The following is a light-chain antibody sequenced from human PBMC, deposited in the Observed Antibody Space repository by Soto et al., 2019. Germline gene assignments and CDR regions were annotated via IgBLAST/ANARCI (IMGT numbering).Light chain of an antibody. CDR1: SSDIGLYDL. CDR3: CSYAGFTTYV. V-gene: IGLV2-23*02. J-gene: IGLJ1*01. Sequence: GSPGQSVTISCTGTSSDIGLYDLVSWYRQYPGKAPKLLIYGVNKRPSGVSDRFSASKSGSTASLTISGLQAEDEAAYYCCSYAGFTTYVFGTGTKVTVL. CDR2: GVN.